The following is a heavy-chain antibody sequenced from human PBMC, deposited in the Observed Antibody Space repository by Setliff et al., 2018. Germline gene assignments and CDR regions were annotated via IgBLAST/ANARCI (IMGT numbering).Heavy chain of an antibody. CDR1: GYTFTGYY. Sequence: GESLKISCKGSGYTFTGYYMHWVRQAPGQGLEWMGRINPNSGGTNYAQKFQGRVTMTRDTSISTAYMELSRLRSDDTAVYYCARVRSSSWLVVNWFDPWGQGTLVTVSS. CDR2: INPNSGGT. V-gene: IGHV1-2*06. J-gene: IGHJ5*02. CDR3: ARVRSSSWLVVNWFDP. D-gene: IGHD6-13*01.